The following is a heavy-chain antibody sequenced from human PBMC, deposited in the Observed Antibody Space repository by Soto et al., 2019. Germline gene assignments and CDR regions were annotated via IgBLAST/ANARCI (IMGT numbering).Heavy chain of an antibody. D-gene: IGHD3-22*01. CDR3: VNTYYYDSSGYYPHYYYGMDV. V-gene: IGHV3-64D*08. J-gene: IGHJ6*02. CDR1: GFPFSSYA. CDR2: ISSNGGST. Sequence: GGSLRLSCSASGFPFSSYAMHWVRQAPGKGLEYVSAISSNGGSTYYADSVKGRFTISRDNSKNTLYLQMSSLRAEDTAVYYCVNTYYYDSSGYYPHYYYGMDVWGQGTTVTVSS.